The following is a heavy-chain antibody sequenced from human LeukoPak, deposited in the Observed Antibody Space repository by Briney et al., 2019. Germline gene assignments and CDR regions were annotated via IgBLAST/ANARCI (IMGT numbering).Heavy chain of an antibody. J-gene: IGHJ4*02. CDR3: ARDRSDNEYSYGAFDY. CDR2: ISSSSSYI. V-gene: IGHV3-21*01. Sequence: GGSLRLSCAASGFTFSSYSMNWVRQAPGKGLEWVSSISSSSSYIYYADSVKGRFTISRDNAKNSLYLQMNSLRAEDTAVYYCARDRSDNEYSYGAFDYWGQGTLVTASS. D-gene: IGHD5-18*01. CDR1: GFTFSSYS.